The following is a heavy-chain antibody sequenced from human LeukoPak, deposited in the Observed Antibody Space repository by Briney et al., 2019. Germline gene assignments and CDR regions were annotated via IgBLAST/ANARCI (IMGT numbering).Heavy chain of an antibody. CDR2: IYPGDSDT. D-gene: IGHD5-24*01. Sequence: GESLKISCKASGYSFTSYWVGWVRQMPGKGLEWMGIIYPGDSDTRYSPSFQGQVTISADKSISTAYLQWSSLKASDTAMYYCARSHKDGYNIGFSENFDYWGQGTLVTVSS. CDR1: GYSFTSYW. CDR3: ARSHKDGYNIGFSENFDY. J-gene: IGHJ4*02. V-gene: IGHV5-51*01.